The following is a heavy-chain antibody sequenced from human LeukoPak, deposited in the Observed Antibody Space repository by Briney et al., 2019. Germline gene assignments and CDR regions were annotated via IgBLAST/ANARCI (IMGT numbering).Heavy chain of an antibody. CDR2: ISTNGVST. V-gene: IGHV3-64*02. J-gene: IGHJ4*02. CDR1: GFTFSSYA. D-gene: IGHD3-22*01. Sequence: GSLRHSCAASGFTFSSYAMRWVRQAPGKGLEYVSAISTNGVSTYYADSVKGRFTISRDNPKSTLYLQMGSLRAEDMAVYYCARAIGYYYDSSGYPDYWGQGTLVTVSS. CDR3: ARAIGYYYDSSGYPDY.